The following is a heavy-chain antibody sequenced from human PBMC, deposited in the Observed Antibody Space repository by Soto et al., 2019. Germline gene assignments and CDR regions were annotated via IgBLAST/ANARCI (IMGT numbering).Heavy chain of an antibody. D-gene: IGHD6-19*01. Sequence: EVQLVESGGGWVQPGGSLRLSCAASGFRFSIYSMNWVRQAPGKGLEWSAYITSGTNTIKYADSVKGRFTISRDNDKNSVYLQMNSLRDEDTAVYYCARSVEGHFDYWGQGTVVTVSA. CDR1: GFRFSIYS. V-gene: IGHV3-48*02. CDR3: ARSVEGHFDY. CDR2: ITSGTNTI. J-gene: IGHJ4*02.